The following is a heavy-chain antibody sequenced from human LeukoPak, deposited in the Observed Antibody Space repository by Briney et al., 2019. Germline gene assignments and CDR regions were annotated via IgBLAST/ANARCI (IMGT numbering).Heavy chain of an antibody. Sequence: GGSLRLSCAASGFTFSSYWMHWVRQAPGKGLAWVSRINSDGSSTNYADSVKGRFTISRDNAKSSLYLQMNSLRAEDTAVYYCARDLDLGYYGMDVWGQGTTVTVSS. CDR1: GFTFSSYW. CDR3: ARDLDLGYYGMDV. D-gene: IGHD1-26*01. V-gene: IGHV3-74*01. J-gene: IGHJ6*02. CDR2: INSDGSST.